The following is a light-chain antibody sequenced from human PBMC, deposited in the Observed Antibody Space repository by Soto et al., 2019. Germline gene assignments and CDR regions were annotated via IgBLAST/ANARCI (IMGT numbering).Light chain of an antibody. CDR3: SSYTNSHTWV. Sequence: QSALTQPASLSGSPGQSITIFCTGTNSDIGVYKYVSWYQQHPGKAPKLMIYEFSNRPSGVSNRFSGSKSGNTASLIISGLQAEDDADYYCSSYTNSHTWVFGGGTKLTVL. CDR1: NSDIGVYKY. V-gene: IGLV2-14*01. J-gene: IGLJ3*02. CDR2: EFS.